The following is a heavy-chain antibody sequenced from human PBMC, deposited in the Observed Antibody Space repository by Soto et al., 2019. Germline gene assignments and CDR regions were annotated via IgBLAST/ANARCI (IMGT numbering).Heavy chain of an antibody. CDR3: ARGAQRYNWNDDAFDI. Sequence: GASVKVSCTASGYTFTSYGISWVRQAPGQGLEWMGWISAYNGNTNYAQKLQGRVTMTTDTSTSTAYMELRSLRSDDTAVYYCARGAQRYNWNDDAFDIWGQGTMVTVSS. CDR2: ISAYNGNT. CDR1: GYTFTSYG. J-gene: IGHJ3*02. V-gene: IGHV1-18*01. D-gene: IGHD1-1*01.